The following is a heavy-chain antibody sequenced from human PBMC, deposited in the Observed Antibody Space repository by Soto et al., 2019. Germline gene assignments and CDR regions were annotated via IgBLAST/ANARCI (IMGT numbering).Heavy chain of an antibody. V-gene: IGHV1-58*01. CDR3: AAFSQLSSGWLGNWFDP. Sequence: SVKVSCKASGFTFTSSAVQWVRQARGQRLEWIGWIVVGSGNTNYAQKFQERVTITRDMSTSTAYMELSSLRSEDTAVYYCAAFSQLSSGWLGNWFDPWGQGTLVTVS. CDR2: IVVGSGNT. J-gene: IGHJ5*02. D-gene: IGHD6-19*01. CDR1: GFTFTSSA.